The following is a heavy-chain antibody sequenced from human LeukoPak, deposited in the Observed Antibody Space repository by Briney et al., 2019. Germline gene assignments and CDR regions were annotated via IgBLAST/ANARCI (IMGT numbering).Heavy chain of an antibody. CDR1: RYTFTDYY. V-gene: IGHV1-2*02. D-gene: IGHD3-22*01. Sequence: ASVKVSCKASRYTFTDYYIHWVRQAPGQGLEWMGWINPNRGGTNSAQKFQGRVTMTRDTSISTAYMELSRLRSDDTAVYYCARSDYYDSSGYYGGSDYWGQGTLVTVSS. CDR2: INPNRGGT. J-gene: IGHJ4*02. CDR3: ARSDYYDSSGYYGGSDY.